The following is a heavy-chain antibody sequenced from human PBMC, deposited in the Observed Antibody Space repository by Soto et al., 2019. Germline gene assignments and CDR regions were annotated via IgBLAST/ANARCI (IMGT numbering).Heavy chain of an antibody. V-gene: IGHV4-59*01. Sequence: SETLSLTCTISGGSISAYYWSWIRQSPRQGLEWIGYVYDNGRPYHSPSLKSRVTISADTSKNQISLKLTSATAADTAVYYCARGVGSSPPRYWGRGTLVTVSS. D-gene: IGHD3-9*01. CDR2: VYDNGRP. J-gene: IGHJ4*02. CDR3: ARGVGSSPPRY. CDR1: GGSISAYY.